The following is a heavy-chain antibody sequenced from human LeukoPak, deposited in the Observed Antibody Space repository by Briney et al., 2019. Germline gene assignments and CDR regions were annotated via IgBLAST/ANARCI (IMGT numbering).Heavy chain of an antibody. Sequence: PGGSLRLSCAASGFTVSRNYMSWVRQAPGKGLEWVSVIYSGGSTYYADSVKGRFTISRDNAKNSLYLQMNSLRAEDTAVYYCAREHYFYHMDGWGKGTTVTVSS. J-gene: IGHJ6*03. V-gene: IGHV3-53*01. CDR1: GFTVSRNY. CDR2: IYSGGST. CDR3: AREHYFYHMDG.